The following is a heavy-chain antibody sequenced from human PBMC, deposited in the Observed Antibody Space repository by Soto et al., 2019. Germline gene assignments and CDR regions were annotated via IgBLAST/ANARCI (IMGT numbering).Heavy chain of an antibody. V-gene: IGHV4-39*02. CDR3: ARATPGYPGRAFQI. CDR1: EGSINWSPDY. Sequence: ETLSLTCTVSEGSINWSPDYWGWLRQPPGKEPQWIASVHYTASTTYYNPSLKSRVTISVDTSKNQFSLNLRSVTAADTAIYYCARATPGYPGRAFQIWGQGKRVTVSS. J-gene: IGHJ3*02. CDR2: VHYTAST. D-gene: IGHD2-15*01.